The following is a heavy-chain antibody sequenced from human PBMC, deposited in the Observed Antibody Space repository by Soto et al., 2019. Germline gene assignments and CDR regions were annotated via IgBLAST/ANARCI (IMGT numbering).Heavy chain of an antibody. V-gene: IGHV3-7*05. CDR1: GFTFSSYW. Sequence: EVQLVESGGGLVQPGGSLRLSCAASGFTFSSYWMSWVRQAPGKGLEWVANIKQDGSEKYYVDSVKGRFTISRDNAKNSLYLQMNSLRAEDTAVYYCARDIVEVTAILDYWGQGTLVTVSS. CDR2: IKQDGSEK. D-gene: IGHD2-21*02. CDR3: ARDIVEVTAILDY. J-gene: IGHJ4*02.